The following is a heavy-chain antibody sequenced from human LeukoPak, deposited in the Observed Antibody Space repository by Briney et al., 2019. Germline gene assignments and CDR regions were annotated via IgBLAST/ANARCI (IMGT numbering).Heavy chain of an antibody. Sequence: ASVKVSCKASGCTFSSHGYTWVRQAPGQGLEWMGWISAHNGNTDYAQKFQGRVTMTTDTSTSTAYMELRSLRSDDTAVYFCARAYYHDTSSYQGFDFWGQGTLVTVSS. CDR3: ARAYYHDTSSYQGFDF. D-gene: IGHD3-22*01. V-gene: IGHV1-18*01. CDR2: ISAHNGNT. CDR1: GCTFSSHG. J-gene: IGHJ4*02.